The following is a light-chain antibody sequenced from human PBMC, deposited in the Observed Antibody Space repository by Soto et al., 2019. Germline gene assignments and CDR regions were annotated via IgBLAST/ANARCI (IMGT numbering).Light chain of an antibody. Sequence: DIQMTQSPSTLSASVGDRVTITCRASQSISSWLAWYQQKPGKAPKLLIYDASSLESGVPSRFSGSGSGTVFTLSISSLQPEDLATYYCQQYNSLGTFGQGTKVDIK. CDR2: DAS. CDR3: QQYNSLGT. V-gene: IGKV1-5*01. J-gene: IGKJ1*01. CDR1: QSISSW.